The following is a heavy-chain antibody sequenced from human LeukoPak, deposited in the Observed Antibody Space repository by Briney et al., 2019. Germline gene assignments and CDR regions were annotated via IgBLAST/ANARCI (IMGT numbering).Heavy chain of an antibody. Sequence: SETLCLTCTISGGSIGGDHWSWIRQAPGEGLEWIGYINPSGGTSYNPSLRGRVTISLNTPANQFSLRRTSVTAADTAVYYCARAVTDTSLVDFWGQGTLVAVSS. D-gene: IGHD3-22*01. CDR1: GGSIGGDH. CDR2: INPSGGT. CDR3: ARAVTDTSLVDF. V-gene: IGHV4-4*08. J-gene: IGHJ4*02.